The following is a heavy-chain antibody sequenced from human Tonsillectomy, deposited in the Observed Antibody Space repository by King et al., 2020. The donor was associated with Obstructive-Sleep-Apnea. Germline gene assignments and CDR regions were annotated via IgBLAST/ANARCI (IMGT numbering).Heavy chain of an antibody. CDR1: GFTFSSYA. Sequence: VQLVESGGGLVQPGGSLRLSCAASGFTFSSYAMTWVRQAPGKGLEWVSAISGNGGTTYYADSVKGRFNISRVNSKKTVYLQMNSLRAEDTAVYYCAKTRGYCSGGSCYSDYWGQGTLVTVSS. V-gene: IGHV3-23*04. D-gene: IGHD2-15*01. CDR2: ISGNGGTT. CDR3: AKTRGYCSGGSCYSDY. J-gene: IGHJ4*02.